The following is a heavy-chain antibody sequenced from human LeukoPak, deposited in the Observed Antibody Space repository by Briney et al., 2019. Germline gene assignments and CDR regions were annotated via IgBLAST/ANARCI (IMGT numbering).Heavy chain of an antibody. V-gene: IGHV4-34*01. Sequence: PSETLSLTCAVYGGSFSGYYWSWIRQPPGKGLEWVGEINHSGSTNYNPSLKSRVTISVDTSKNQFSLKLSSVTAADTAVYYCARDGGNWNYAFTNYYYYMDVWGKGTTVTVSS. CDR2: INHSGST. CDR1: GGSFSGYY. D-gene: IGHD1-7*01. J-gene: IGHJ6*03. CDR3: ARDGGNWNYAFTNYYYYMDV.